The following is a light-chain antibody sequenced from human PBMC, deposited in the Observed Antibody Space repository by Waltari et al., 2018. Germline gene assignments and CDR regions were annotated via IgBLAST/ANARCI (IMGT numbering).Light chain of an antibody. CDR1: DSHVGAYDF. J-gene: IGLJ1*01. Sequence: QSALTQPASVSGSPGQSITISCSGTDSHVGAYDFVSWYQQHPGKAPHLIIYEVSTRPSGISNRFSASKSGNTASLTISGLQAEDEADYYCSSYTTSSAPGVFGTGTRVTVL. V-gene: IGLV2-14*01. CDR3: SSYTTSSAPGV. CDR2: EVS.